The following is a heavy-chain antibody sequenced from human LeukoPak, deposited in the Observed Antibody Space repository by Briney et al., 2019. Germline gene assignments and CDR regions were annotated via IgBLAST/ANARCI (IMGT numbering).Heavy chain of an antibody. Sequence: SETLSLTCAVYGGSFSGYYWSWIRQPPGRGLEWIGEINHSGSTYYNPSLKSRVTISVDTSKNQFSLKLSSVTAADTAVYYCARSRHSSSWYYYYGMDVWGQGTTVTVSS. J-gene: IGHJ6*02. CDR3: ARSRHSSSWYYYYGMDV. V-gene: IGHV4-34*01. D-gene: IGHD6-13*01. CDR1: GGSFSGYY. CDR2: INHSGST.